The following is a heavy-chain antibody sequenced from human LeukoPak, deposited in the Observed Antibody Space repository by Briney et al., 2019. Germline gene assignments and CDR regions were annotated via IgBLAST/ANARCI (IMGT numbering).Heavy chain of an antibody. J-gene: IGHJ4*02. CDR1: GFTFSTYA. CDR2: VSGSSDYT. Sequence: GGSLRLSCAASGFTFSTYAMSWVRQAPGKGLEWVSAVSGSSDYTYYADSVKGRFTVSRDNSMNTLYLQMNSLRAEDTAVYYCAKDPQYVAGRVIDYWGQGTLVTVSS. V-gene: IGHV3-23*01. D-gene: IGHD6-19*01. CDR3: AKDPQYVAGRVIDY.